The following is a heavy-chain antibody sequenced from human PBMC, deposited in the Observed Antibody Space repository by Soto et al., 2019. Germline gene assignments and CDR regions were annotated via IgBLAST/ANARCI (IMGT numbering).Heavy chain of an antibody. J-gene: IGHJ4*02. D-gene: IGHD2-15*01. CDR2: IYWDDDK. Sequence: QITLKESGPTLVKPTQTLTLTCTFSGFSLTTNGVGVAWVRQPPGKALEWLTLIYWDDDKRYSPSLKSRLTISKATSKNQVVVTMTNMDPVDTATYYCVHLLTGNYFDYWGQGTLVTVSS. V-gene: IGHV2-5*02. CDR1: GFSLTTNGVG. CDR3: VHLLTGNYFDY.